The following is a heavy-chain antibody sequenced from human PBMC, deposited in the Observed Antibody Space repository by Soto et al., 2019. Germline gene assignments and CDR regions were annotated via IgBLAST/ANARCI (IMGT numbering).Heavy chain of an antibody. CDR3: ARHTPAISISDH. Sequence: QLQLQESGPALVKPSETLSLTCTVSGGSISSSSYYWGWIRQPPGKGLEWIGSIYYSGSTYYNPSLKRRVTISVDTSKNQFSLKLSSVTAADTAVYYCARHTPAISISDHWGQGTLVTVSS. V-gene: IGHV4-39*01. J-gene: IGHJ4*02. CDR2: IYYSGST. CDR1: GGSISSSSYY. D-gene: IGHD2-15*01.